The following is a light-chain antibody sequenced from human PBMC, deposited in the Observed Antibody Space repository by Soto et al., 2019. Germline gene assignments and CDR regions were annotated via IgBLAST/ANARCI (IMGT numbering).Light chain of an antibody. CDR2: KAY. Sequence: DIQMTQSPSTLSASVGDRVTINCRASQSISSWLAWYQQKPGKVPKLLIYKAYSLESGVPSRFSGSGSGTEFTLTISSLQPDDFATYYCQQYNSNPLTFGGGTKVEIK. CDR1: QSISSW. V-gene: IGKV1-5*03. J-gene: IGKJ4*01. CDR3: QQYNSNPLT.